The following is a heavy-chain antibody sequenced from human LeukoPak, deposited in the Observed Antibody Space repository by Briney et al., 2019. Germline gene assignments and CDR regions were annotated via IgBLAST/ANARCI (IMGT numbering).Heavy chain of an antibody. J-gene: IGHJ6*03. CDR3: AKDAEYYDFWSGYYYYYYYMDV. CDR2: ISGSGGST. Sequence: QPGGSLRLSCAASGFIFSSYAMSWVRQAPGKGLEWVSAISGSGGSTYYADSVKGRFTISRDNSKNTLYLQMNSLRAEDTAVYYCAKDAEYYDFWSGYYYYYYYMDVWGKGTTVTVSS. V-gene: IGHV3-23*01. CDR1: GFIFSSYA. D-gene: IGHD3-3*01.